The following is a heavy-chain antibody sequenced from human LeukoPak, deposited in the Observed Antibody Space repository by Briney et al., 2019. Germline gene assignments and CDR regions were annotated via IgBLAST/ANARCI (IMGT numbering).Heavy chain of an antibody. CDR2: ISGNGNII. CDR1: GFTFSDYY. D-gene: IGHD5-24*01. Sequence: GGSLRLSCAASGFTFSDYYMSWIRQAPGKGLEWVSYISGNGNIIYYADSVKGRSTISRDNAKNTLFLQMNSLRAEDTALYYCARLPNYYFDYWDQGTLVTASS. J-gene: IGHJ4*02. CDR3: ARLPNYYFDY. V-gene: IGHV3-11*01.